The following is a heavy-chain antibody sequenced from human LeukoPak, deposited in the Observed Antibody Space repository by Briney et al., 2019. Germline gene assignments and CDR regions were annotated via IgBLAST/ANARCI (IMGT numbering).Heavy chain of an antibody. D-gene: IGHD4-17*01. CDR1: GFTFSSYA. J-gene: IGHJ3*02. CDR2: ISGSGGST. CDR3: AKQDYGDYVSSAFDI. V-gene: IGHV3-23*01. Sequence: GGSLRLSCAASGFTFSSYAMSWVRQAPGKGLEWVSAISGSGGSTYYADSVKGRFTIPRDNSKNTLYLQMNSLRAEDTAVYYCAKQDYGDYVSSAFDIWGQGTMVTVSS.